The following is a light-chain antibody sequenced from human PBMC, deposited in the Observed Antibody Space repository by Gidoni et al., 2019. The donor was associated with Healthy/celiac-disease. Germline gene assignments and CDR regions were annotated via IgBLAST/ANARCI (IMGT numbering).Light chain of an antibody. Sequence: EIVMTQYPATLSVSPGEGATLSCRASQSVSSNLAWYQQQPGQAPRLLIYGASTRATGIPARFSGSGSGTEFTLTISSLQSEDFAVYYCQQYNNWPMYTFGQGTKLEIK. CDR1: QSVSSN. CDR3: QQYNNWPMYT. CDR2: GAS. J-gene: IGKJ2*01. V-gene: IGKV3-15*01.